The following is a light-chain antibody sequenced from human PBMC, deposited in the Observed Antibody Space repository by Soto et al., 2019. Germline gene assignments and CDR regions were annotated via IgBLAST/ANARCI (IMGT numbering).Light chain of an antibody. J-gene: IGKJ1*01. Sequence: PSTLSAAVGDRVVITFPASQSITTWLAWYQQKPAKAPKLLIYDASSLESGVPSRFSGSGSGTEFTLTISSLHPDDFAYYFGERYSHSWTFGRGITVVIK. CDR3: ERYSHSWT. V-gene: IGKV1-5*01. CDR1: QSITTW. CDR2: DAS.